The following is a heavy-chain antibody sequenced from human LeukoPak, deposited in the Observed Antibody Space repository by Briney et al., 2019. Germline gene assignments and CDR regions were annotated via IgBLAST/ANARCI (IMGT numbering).Heavy chain of an antibody. CDR1: GYSFTSYW. J-gene: IGHJ6*02. Sequence: GESLKISCKGSGYSFTSYWIGWVRQMPGKGLEWMGIIYPGDSDTRYSPSFQGQVTISADKSISTAYLQWSSLKASDTAMYYCARVGGTGYCSGTSCLNYYYYGMDVWGQGTTVTVSS. V-gene: IGHV5-51*01. D-gene: IGHD2-2*03. CDR2: IYPGDSDT. CDR3: ARVGGTGYCSGTSCLNYYYYGMDV.